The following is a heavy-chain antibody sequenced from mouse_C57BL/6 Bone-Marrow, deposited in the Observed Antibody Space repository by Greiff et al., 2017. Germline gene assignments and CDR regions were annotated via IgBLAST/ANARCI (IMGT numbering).Heavy chain of an antibody. CDR1: GFNIKDDY. D-gene: IGHD1-1*01. Sequence: VQLQQSGAELVRPGASVKLSCTASGFNIKDDYMHWVKQRPEQGLEWIGWIDPENGDTEYASKFQGKATITADTSSNTAYLQLSSLTSEDTAVXYCTTDYYGPGNYYAMDYWGQGTSVTVSS. CDR2: IDPENGDT. CDR3: TTDYYGPGNYYAMDY. V-gene: IGHV14-4*01. J-gene: IGHJ4*01.